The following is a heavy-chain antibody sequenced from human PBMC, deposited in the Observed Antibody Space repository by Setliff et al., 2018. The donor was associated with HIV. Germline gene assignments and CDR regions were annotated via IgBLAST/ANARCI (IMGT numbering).Heavy chain of an antibody. Sequence: ASVKVSCKSSGYIFSSYGIGWVRQAPGQGLEWMGWISADNGNTNYAQKFQGRVTMTTDKSTSTAYMELRSLRSDDTAVYYCAREDIAVASAFDIWGQGTMVTVSS. J-gene: IGHJ3*02. CDR1: GYIFSSYG. V-gene: IGHV1-18*01. CDR3: AREDIAVASAFDI. CDR2: ISADNGNT. D-gene: IGHD6-19*01.